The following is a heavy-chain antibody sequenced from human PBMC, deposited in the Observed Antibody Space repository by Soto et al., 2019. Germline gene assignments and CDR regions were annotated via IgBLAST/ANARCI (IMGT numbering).Heavy chain of an antibody. D-gene: IGHD1-26*01. J-gene: IGHJ4*02. V-gene: IGHV1-18*01. CDR1: GYPDVIYC. CDR2: ISAYNGNT. CDR3: AREGVGSSDQRYFDY. Sequence: SSMQVFCSASGYPDVIYCISWMQQAPGQGLEWMGWISAYNGNTNYAQKLQGRVTMTTDTSTSTAYMELRSLRSDDTAVYYCAREGVGSSDQRYFDYWGQGT.